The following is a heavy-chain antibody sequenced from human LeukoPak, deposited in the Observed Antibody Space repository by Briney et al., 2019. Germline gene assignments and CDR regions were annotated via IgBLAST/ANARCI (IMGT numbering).Heavy chain of an antibody. CDR3: ARARVYSSTWSEFDY. D-gene: IGHD6-13*01. Sequence: SETLSLTCTVSGGSVSSGSYYWSWIRQPPGKGLEWIGYIDYSGSTNYNPSLKSRVTISVDTSKNQFSLKLSSVTAADTAVYYCARARVYSSTWSEFDYWGQGTLVTVSS. CDR2: IDYSGST. J-gene: IGHJ4*02. CDR1: GGSVSSGSYY. V-gene: IGHV4-61*01.